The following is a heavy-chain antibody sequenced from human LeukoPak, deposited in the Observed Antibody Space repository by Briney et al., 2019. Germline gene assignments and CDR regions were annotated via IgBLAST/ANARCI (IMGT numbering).Heavy chain of an antibody. J-gene: IGHJ4*02. V-gene: IGHV3-64*01. D-gene: IGHD4-11*01. CDR2: ISSNGGST. CDR3: ARSGETTTIFDY. Sequence: GGSLRLSCVGSGFTFRSYGMHWVRQAPGKGLEYASAISSNGGSTYYANSVKGRFTISRDNSKNTLYLQMGSLRAEDMAVYYCARSGETTTIFDYWGQGTLVTVSS. CDR1: GFTFRSYG.